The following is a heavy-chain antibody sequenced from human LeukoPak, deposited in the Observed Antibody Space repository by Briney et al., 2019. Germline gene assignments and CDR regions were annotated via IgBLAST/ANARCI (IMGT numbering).Heavy chain of an antibody. CDR3: ARPPRGGCSGGSCLIDY. J-gene: IGHJ4*02. D-gene: IGHD2-15*01. Sequence: GGSLRLSCAASGFTFSSYWVSWVRQAPGKGLEWVANIKQDGSEKYYVDSVKGRFTISRDNAKNSLYLQMNSLRAEDTAVYYCARPPRGGCSGGSCLIDYWGQGTLVTVSS. CDR2: IKQDGSEK. V-gene: IGHV3-7*01. CDR1: GFTFSSYW.